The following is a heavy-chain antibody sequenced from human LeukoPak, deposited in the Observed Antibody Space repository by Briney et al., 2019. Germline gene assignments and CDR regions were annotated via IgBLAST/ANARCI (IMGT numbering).Heavy chain of an antibody. J-gene: IGHJ5*02. CDR3: TRDSGTYNWLDP. V-gene: IGHV3-33*01. Sequence: TGGSLRLSCAASGFTFSSYGMHWVRQAPGKGLEWVAVIWYDGSNKYYADSVKGRFTISRDNSKNTLYLQMKSLKTEDTALYYCTRDSGTYNWLDPWGQGTLVTVSS. D-gene: IGHD1-26*01. CDR1: GFTFSSYG. CDR2: IWYDGSNK.